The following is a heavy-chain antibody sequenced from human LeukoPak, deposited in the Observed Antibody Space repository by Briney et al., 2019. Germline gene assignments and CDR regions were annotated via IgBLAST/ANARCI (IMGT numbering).Heavy chain of an antibody. CDR2: IIPIFGIA. V-gene: IGHV1-69*13. CDR3: ARVPGYCSGGSCFAFDY. Sequence: SVKVSCKASGGTFSSYAISWVRQAPGQGLEWMGGIIPIFGIANYAQKFQGRVTITADESMSTAYMELSSLRSEDTAVYYCARVPGYCSGGSCFAFDYWGQGTLVTVSS. CDR1: GGTFSSYA. J-gene: IGHJ4*02. D-gene: IGHD2-15*01.